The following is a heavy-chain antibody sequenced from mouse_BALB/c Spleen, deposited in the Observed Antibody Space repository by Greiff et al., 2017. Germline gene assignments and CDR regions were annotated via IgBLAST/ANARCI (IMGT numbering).Heavy chain of an antibody. Sequence: DVQLVESGGGLVQPGGSLKLSCAASGFDFSRYWMSWVRQAPGKGLEWIGEINPDSSTINYTPSLKDKFIISRDNAKNTLYLQMSKVRSEDTALYYCARVRDGNYAMDYWGQGTSVTVSS. D-gene: IGHD2-1*01. CDR3: ARVRDGNYAMDY. J-gene: IGHJ4*01. V-gene: IGHV4-1*02. CDR2: INPDSSTI. CDR1: GFDFSRYW.